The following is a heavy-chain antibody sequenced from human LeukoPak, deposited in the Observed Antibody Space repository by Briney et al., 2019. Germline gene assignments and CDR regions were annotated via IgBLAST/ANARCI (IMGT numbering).Heavy chain of an antibody. CDR1: GFTFSSYG. D-gene: IGHD6-6*01. J-gene: IGHJ6*03. CDR2: ISYDGSNK. Sequence: PGGSLRLSCAASGFTFSSYGMHWVRQAPGKGLEWVAVISYDGSNKYYADSVKGRFTISRDNSKNTLYLQMNSLRAEDTAVYYCAKARQLVHSSGMDVWGKGTTVTVSS. V-gene: IGHV3-30*18. CDR3: AKARQLVHSSGMDV.